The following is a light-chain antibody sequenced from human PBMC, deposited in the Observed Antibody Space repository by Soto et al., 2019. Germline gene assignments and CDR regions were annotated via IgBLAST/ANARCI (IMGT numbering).Light chain of an antibody. CDR3: QQYTTYYS. J-gene: IGKJ2*03. V-gene: IGKV1-5*03. CDR2: KAS. Sequence: DIQMTQYPSTLSASVGDRVTITCRASQSIETWLAWYQQKPGKAPKLLIYKASTLQSGVPSRFSGSGSGADFTLTISSLQPDDFGTYYCQQYTTYYSFGQGTKVDIK. CDR1: QSIETW.